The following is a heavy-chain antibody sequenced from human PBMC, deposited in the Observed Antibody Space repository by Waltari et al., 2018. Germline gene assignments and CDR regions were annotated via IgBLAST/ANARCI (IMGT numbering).Heavy chain of an antibody. V-gene: IGHV1-69-2*01. CDR1: GYTFTDYY. J-gene: IGHJ6*03. D-gene: IGHD3-22*01. Sequence: EVQLVQSGAEVKKPGATVKISCKVSGYTFTDYYMHWVQQAPGKGLEWMGLVDTEDGETIYAEKFQGRVTITADTSTDTAYMELSSLRSEDTAVYYCATPLMDSSGYRGFGYYMDVWGKGTTVTVSS. CDR2: VDTEDGET. CDR3: ATPLMDSSGYRGFGYYMDV.